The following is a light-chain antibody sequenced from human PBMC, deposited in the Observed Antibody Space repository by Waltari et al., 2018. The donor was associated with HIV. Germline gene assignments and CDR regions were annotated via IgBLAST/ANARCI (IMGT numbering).Light chain of an antibody. V-gene: IGKV3-20*01. CDR1: QSVGSSS. Sequence: VLTQSPGSLSLSLGERVSLSCRASQSVGSSSLAWYQQTPGQAPRLLIYATSTSATGIPDRFGGSGSGTDFTLTINRLEPEDSAVYYCQQYGTPPYTFGQGAKVEIK. CDR2: ATS. CDR3: QQYGTPPYT. J-gene: IGKJ2*01.